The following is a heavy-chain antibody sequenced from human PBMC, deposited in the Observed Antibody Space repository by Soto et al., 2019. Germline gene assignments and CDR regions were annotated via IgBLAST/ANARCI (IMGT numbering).Heavy chain of an antibody. J-gene: IGHJ5*02. CDR1: GGSISSSSYY. V-gene: IGHV4-39*01. CDR2: IYYSGST. D-gene: IGHD3-16*01. Sequence: QLQLQESGPGLVKPSETLSLTCTVSGGSISSSSYYWGWIRQPPGKGLEWIGSIYYSGSTYYNPSLKSLVTISADTSNNQFSRRLSSGTAADTAVYYCARHGPPDWRGGYWFDPWGQGTLVTVSS. CDR3: ARHGPPDWRGGYWFDP.